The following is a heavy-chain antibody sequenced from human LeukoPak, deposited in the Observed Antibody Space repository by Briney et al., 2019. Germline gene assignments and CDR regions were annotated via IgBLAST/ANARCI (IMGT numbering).Heavy chain of an antibody. CDR2: IYCSGST. V-gene: IGHV4-59*01. CDR3: ATHGSNYYFDY. Sequence: SETLSLTCTVSGGSISSYYWNWIRQPPGKGLEWIGYIYCSGSTNYNPSLKSRVTISVDTSKNQFSLKLSSVTAADTAVYYCATHGSNYYFDYWGQGTLVTVSS. CDR1: GGSISSYY. J-gene: IGHJ4*02. D-gene: IGHD5-24*01.